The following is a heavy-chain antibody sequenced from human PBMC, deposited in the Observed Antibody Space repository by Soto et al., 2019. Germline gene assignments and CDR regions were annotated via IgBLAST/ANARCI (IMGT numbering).Heavy chain of an antibody. D-gene: IGHD6-19*01. CDR3: ARDVSSGWYGQFDY. CDR2: ISSSSSTI. CDR1: GFTFSSYS. Sequence: GGSLRLSCAASGFTFSSYSMNWVRQAPGKGLEWVSYISSSSSTIYYADSVKGRFTISRDNAKNSLYLQMNSLRAEDTAVYYCARDVSSGWYGQFDYWGQGTLVTVSS. V-gene: IGHV3-48*01. J-gene: IGHJ4*02.